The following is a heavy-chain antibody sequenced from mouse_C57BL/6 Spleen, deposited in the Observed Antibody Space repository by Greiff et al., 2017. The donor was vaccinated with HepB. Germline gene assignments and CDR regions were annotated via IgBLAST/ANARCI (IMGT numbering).Heavy chain of an antibody. CDR1: GYTFTSYW. Sequence: QVQLQQPGAELVRPGTSVKLSCKASGYTFTSYWMHWVKQRPGQGLEWIGVIDPSDSYTNYNQKFKGKATLTVDTSSSTAYMQLSSLTSEDSAVYYCARGWLRRAMDYWGQGTSVTVSS. J-gene: IGHJ4*01. CDR2: IDPSDSYT. D-gene: IGHD2-2*01. CDR3: ARGWLRRAMDY. V-gene: IGHV1-59*01.